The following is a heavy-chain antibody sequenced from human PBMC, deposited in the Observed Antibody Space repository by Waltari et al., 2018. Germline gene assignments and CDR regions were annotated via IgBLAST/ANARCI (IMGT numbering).Heavy chain of an antibody. CDR3: ARGGSRGFDPVGY. CDR1: GYTFTGYY. D-gene: IGHD3-10*01. CDR2: INPNSGGT. V-gene: IGHV1-2*06. Sequence: QVQLVQSGAEVKKPGASVKVSCKASGYTFTGYYMHWVRQAPGQGLEWMGRINPNSGGTNYAQKLQGRVTMTRDTSISTAYMELSRLRSDDTAVYYCARGGSRGFDPVGYWGQGTLVTVSS. J-gene: IGHJ4*02.